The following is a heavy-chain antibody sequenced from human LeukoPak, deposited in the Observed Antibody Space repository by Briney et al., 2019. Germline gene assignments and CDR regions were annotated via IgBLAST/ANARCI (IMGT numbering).Heavy chain of an antibody. J-gene: IGHJ4*02. CDR1: GDSISSGGHY. CDR2: IFHTGST. V-gene: IGHV4-31*11. CDR3: ARSPGIWNEYGRLEY. D-gene: IGHD1-1*01. Sequence: PSQTLSLTCAVSGDSISSGGHYWNWIRQRPGNGLEWVGYIFHTGSTYYNPSLKGRVTISVDKSKSQFSLQLSSGTAADTAVYYCARSPGIWNEYGRLEYWGQGALVTVSS.